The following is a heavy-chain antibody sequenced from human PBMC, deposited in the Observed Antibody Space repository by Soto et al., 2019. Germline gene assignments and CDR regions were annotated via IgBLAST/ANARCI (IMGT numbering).Heavy chain of an antibody. J-gene: IGHJ4*02. V-gene: IGHV3-7*01. Sequence: PGGSLRLSCVVSGFSFSSVWMTWVRQAPGKGLGCVANIKYDGSEEYYVDSVKGRFTISRDNAKNSLYLQMNSLRDEESAVYYCVTDLNWQGHWGQGTLVTVS. CDR3: VTDLNWQGH. CDR2: IKYDGSEE. CDR1: GFSFSSVW.